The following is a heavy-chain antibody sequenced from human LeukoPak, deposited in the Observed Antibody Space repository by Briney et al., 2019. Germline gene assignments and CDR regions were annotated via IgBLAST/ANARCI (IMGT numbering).Heavy chain of an antibody. CDR2: ISAYNGNT. J-gene: IGHJ6*02. CDR3: ARGFGSSWYSNLYYYYGMDV. CDR1: GYTFTSYG. Sequence: ASVKASCKASGYTFTSYGISWVRQAPGQGLEWMGWISAYNGNTNYAQKLQGRVTMTTDTSTSTAYMELSSLRSDDTAVYYCARGFGSSWYSNLYYYYGMDVWGQGTTVTVSS. V-gene: IGHV1-18*01. D-gene: IGHD6-13*01.